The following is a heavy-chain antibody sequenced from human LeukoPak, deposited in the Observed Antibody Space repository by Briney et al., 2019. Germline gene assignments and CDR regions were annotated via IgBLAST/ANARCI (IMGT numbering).Heavy chain of an antibody. CDR2: INPDSGGS. D-gene: IGHD1-14*01. Sequence: ASVKVSCKASGGTFSSYAISWVRQAPGQGPEWMGWINPDSGGSEYGQKFQGRVTFTSDTSSTTIYMEVRSLKSDDTAVYYCARDMTGGIWARATSFDHWGQGTLVTVSS. J-gene: IGHJ4*02. V-gene: IGHV1-2*02. CDR1: GGTFSSYA. CDR3: ARDMTGGIWARATSFDH.